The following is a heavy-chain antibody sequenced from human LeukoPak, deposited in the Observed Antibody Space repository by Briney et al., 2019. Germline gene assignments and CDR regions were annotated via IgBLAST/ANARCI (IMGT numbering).Heavy chain of an antibody. D-gene: IGHD1-1*01. CDR2: IGTASDT. CDR1: GFTFSSFD. V-gene: IGHV3-13*01. Sequence: GGSLRLSCAASGFTFSSFDMHWVRQPTGQGLEWVSTIGTASDTYYPGSVEGRFTLSRDNAKNSLYLQMNSLTAGDTAVYYCARGPPRGKYFYMDVWGKGTTVTVSS. CDR3: ARGPPRGKYFYMDV. J-gene: IGHJ6*03.